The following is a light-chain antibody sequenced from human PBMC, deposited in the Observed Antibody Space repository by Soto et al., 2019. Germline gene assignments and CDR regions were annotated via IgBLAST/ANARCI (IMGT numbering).Light chain of an antibody. CDR1: QSVSSNY. Sequence: EIVLTQSPGTLSLSPGERATLSCRASQSVSSNYLAWFQQKSGQAPRLLMFGASSRATGIPDRFSGSGSGTDFSLIISRLETEDFAVYYCQQYGSSPWTFGQGTKVDIK. CDR3: QQYGSSPWT. J-gene: IGKJ1*01. CDR2: GAS. V-gene: IGKV3-20*01.